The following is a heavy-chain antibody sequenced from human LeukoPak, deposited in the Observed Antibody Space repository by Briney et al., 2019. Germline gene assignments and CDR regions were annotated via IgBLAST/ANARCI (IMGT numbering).Heavy chain of an antibody. CDR1: GFTFSSYW. CDR2: IKQDGSEK. J-gene: IGHJ4*02. V-gene: IGHV3-7*01. D-gene: IGHD1-26*01. CDR3: ARSGSDFDC. Sequence: GGSLRLSCAASGFTFSSYWMSWVRQAPGKGLEWVANIKQDGSEKNYVDSVKGRFTISRDNAKHSQYLQINSLRVEDTAVYYCARSGSDFDCWGQGTLVSVSS.